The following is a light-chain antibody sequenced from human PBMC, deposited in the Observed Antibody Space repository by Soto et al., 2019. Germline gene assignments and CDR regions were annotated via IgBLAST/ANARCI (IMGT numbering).Light chain of an antibody. Sequence: LVFWQSLTTLGLCPGGRVPIPCIAHRGITSYLAWYQQKPGQTPRLLIYDTSIRATGVPARFSGSRSGAEFTLTITSLQSDDFAAYYCQQYNSLFVTFGQGTKVDIK. V-gene: IGKV3-15*01. CDR3: QQYNSLFVT. CDR1: RGITSY. J-gene: IGKJ1*01. CDR2: DTS.